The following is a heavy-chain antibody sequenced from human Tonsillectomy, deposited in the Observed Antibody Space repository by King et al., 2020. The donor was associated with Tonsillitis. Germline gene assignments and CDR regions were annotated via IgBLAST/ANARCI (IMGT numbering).Heavy chain of an antibody. D-gene: IGHD6-13*01. CDR1: GISLSNAAMG. CDR2: IFSSDET. J-gene: IGHJ5*02. V-gene: IGHV2-26*01. CDR3: ARGIAAAASHNWFDP. Sequence: VTLKESGPVLVKPPETLTLTCTVSGISLSNAAMGVSWIRQSPGKALEWLAHIFSSDETSYNTSLKSRLTISKDTSKRQVVLTMTNMDPVDTATYYCARGIAAAASHNWFDPWGQGTLVTVSS.